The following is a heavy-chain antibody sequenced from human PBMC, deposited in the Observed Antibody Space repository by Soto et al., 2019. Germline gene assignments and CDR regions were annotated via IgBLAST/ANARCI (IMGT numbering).Heavy chain of an antibody. CDR3: ARVIAVAGTD. CDR1: GFTFSSYS. J-gene: IGHJ4*02. CDR2: ISSSSSYI. D-gene: IGHD6-19*01. V-gene: IGHV3-21*01. Sequence: GGSLRLSCAASGFTFSSYSMNWVHQAPGKGLEWVSSISSSSSYIYYADSVKGRLTISRDNAKNSLYLQMNSLRAEDTAVYYCARVIAVAGTDWGQGTLVTVSS.